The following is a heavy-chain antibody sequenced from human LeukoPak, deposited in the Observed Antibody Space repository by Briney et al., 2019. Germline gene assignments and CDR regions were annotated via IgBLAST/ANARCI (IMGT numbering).Heavy chain of an antibody. V-gene: IGHV1-2*02. CDR1: GYTFTGYY. Sequence: ASVKVSCKASGYTFTGYYMHWVRQAPGQGLEWMGWINPNSGGTNYAQKFQGRVTMTRDTSISTAYMELSRLRSDDTAVYYCARDQGIQLWLGFDPWGQGTLVTASS. CDR2: INPNSGGT. CDR3: ARDQGIQLWLGFDP. D-gene: IGHD5-18*01. J-gene: IGHJ5*02.